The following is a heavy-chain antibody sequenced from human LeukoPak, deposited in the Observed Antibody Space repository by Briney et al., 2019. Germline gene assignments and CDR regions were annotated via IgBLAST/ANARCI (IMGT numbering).Heavy chain of an antibody. CDR3: ARSQWLKTIDAFDI. CDR2: ISYDGSNK. CDR1: GFTFSSYA. J-gene: IGHJ3*02. Sequence: QPGGSLRLSCAASGFTFSSYAMHWVRQAPGKGLEWVAVISYDGSNKYYADSVKGRFTISRDNSKNTLYLQMNSLRAEDTAVYYCARSQWLKTIDAFDIWGQGTMVTVSS. D-gene: IGHD6-19*01. V-gene: IGHV3-30*04.